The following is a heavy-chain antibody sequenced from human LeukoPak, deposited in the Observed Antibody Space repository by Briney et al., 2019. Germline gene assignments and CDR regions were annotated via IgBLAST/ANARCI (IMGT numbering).Heavy chain of an antibody. CDR2: ISAYNGNT. V-gene: IGHV1-18*01. D-gene: IGHD3-16*01. Sequence: GASVKVFCKASGYTFTSYGISWVRQAPGQGLEWMGWISAYNGNTNYAQKLQGRVTMTTDTSTSTAYMELRSLRSDDTAVYYCARDLGGSPKGYFDLWGRGTLVTVSS. CDR3: ARDLGGSPKGYFDL. J-gene: IGHJ2*01. CDR1: GYTFTSYG.